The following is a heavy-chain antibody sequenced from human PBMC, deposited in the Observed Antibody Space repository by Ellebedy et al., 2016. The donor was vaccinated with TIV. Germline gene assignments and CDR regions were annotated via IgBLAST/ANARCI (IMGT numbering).Heavy chain of an antibody. CDR1: GYTFTTYY. CDR2: IYPSAGST. Sequence: AASVKVSCKASGYTFTTYYVHWVRQAPGQGLEWMGVIYPSAGSTDYAQKFQGRVTLTRDTCTSTVYMDLSSLRSEDTAVYYCARGVTESGNDAFDIWGQGTVVTVSS. V-gene: IGHV1-46*01. J-gene: IGHJ3*02. D-gene: IGHD4-23*01. CDR3: ARGVTESGNDAFDI.